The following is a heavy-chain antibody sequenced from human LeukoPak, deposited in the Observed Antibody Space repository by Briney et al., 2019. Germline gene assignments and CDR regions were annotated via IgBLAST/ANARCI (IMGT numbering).Heavy chain of an antibody. CDR1: GYTFTDYY. D-gene: IGHD6-19*01. J-gene: IGHJ4*02. CDR3: ATTQWLAYYFDY. CDR2: VDPEDGET. Sequence: GASVKVSCKVSGYTFTDYYMHWVQQAPGKGLEWMGLVDPEDGETIYAEKFQGRVTISADTSTDTAYMELSSLRSEDTAVYYCATTQWLAYYFDYWGQGTLVTVSS. V-gene: IGHV1-69-2*01.